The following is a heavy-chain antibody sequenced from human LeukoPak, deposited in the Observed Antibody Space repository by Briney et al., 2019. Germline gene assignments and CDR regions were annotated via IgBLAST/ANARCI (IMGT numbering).Heavy chain of an antibody. CDR3: ARGDCSVSGCHGGNWFDP. Sequence: LGASVKVSCKASGYTFTSYDINWVRQATGQGLEWMGWISPNSGATNYAQSFQGRVTMTRDTSTNTAHMELSRLRSDDTAVYYCARGDCSVSGCHGGNWFDPWGQGTPVTVSS. CDR1: GYTFTSYD. V-gene: IGHV1-2*03. J-gene: IGHJ5*02. D-gene: IGHD2-15*01. CDR2: ISPNSGAT.